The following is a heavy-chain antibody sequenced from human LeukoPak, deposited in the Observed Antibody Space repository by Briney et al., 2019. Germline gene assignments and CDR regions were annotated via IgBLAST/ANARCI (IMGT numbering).Heavy chain of an antibody. J-gene: IGHJ4*02. CDR1: DFAFRNYW. D-gene: IGHD2/OR15-2a*01. Sequence: GGSLRLSCAASDFAFRNYWMHWVRQPPGKGLVWVSRINSDGNITTYADSVKGRFTISRDNAKNTLFLQMNSLRVEDTAVYYCTRAIQGIVDYWGQGTLVTVSS. CDR2: INSDGNIT. V-gene: IGHV3-74*01. CDR3: TRAIQGIVDY.